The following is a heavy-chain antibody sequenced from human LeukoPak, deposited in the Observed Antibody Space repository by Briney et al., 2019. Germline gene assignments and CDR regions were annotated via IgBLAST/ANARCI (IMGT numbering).Heavy chain of an antibody. Sequence: GGSLRLSCAASGFTFRNYGMYWVRQAPGKGLEWVAIIWYDGSNKYYTHSAKGRLTISRDNSKTTLFLQMNSLRVEDTAVYYCVRHTGSFPLGGMDVWGQGTTVTVSS. D-gene: IGHD1-26*01. CDR1: GFTFRNYG. J-gene: IGHJ6*02. CDR2: IWYDGSNK. CDR3: VRHTGSFPLGGMDV. V-gene: IGHV3-33*02.